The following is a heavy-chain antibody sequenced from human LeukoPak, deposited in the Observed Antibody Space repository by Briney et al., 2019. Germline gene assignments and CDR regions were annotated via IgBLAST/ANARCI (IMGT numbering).Heavy chain of an antibody. D-gene: IGHD3-10*01. J-gene: IGHJ6*02. CDR2: IWYDGTDK. V-gene: IGHV3-33*01. CDR3: ARSGSTYYYGMDV. Sequence: GRSLRLTCAASGFTFSSYGMHWDRQGPGKGLEWVTFIWYDGTDKNYADSVKGRFTISRDNSKNTLYLQMNSLRAEDTAVYYCARSGSTYYYGMDVWGQGTTVTVSS. CDR1: GFTFSSYG.